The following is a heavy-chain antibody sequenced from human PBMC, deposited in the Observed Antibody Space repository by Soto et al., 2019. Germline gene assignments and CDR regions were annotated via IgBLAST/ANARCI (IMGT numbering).Heavy chain of an antibody. V-gene: IGHV1-69*13. CDR3: AREAVRYFDWLPYLYFDY. D-gene: IGHD3-9*01. J-gene: IGHJ4*02. CDR1: GCTFSSYA. Sequence: SVKVSCKASGCTFSSYAISWVRQAPGQGLEWMGGIIPIFGTANYAQKFQGRVTITADESTSTAYMELSSLRSEDTAVYYCAREAVRYFDWLPYLYFDYWGQGTLVTVSS. CDR2: IIPIFGTA.